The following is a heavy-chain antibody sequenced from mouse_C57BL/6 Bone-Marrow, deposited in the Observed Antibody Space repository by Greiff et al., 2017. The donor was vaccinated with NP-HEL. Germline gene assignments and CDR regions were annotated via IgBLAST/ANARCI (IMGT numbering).Heavy chain of an antibody. Sequence: QVQLQQSGAELVRPGTSVKMSCKASGYTFTNYWIGWAKQRPGHGLEWIGDIYPGGGYTNYNEKFKGKATLTADKSSSTAYMQFSSLTSEDSAIYYCALYYDYDGGDYWGQGTSVTVSS. CDR3: ALYYDYDGGDY. V-gene: IGHV1-63*01. D-gene: IGHD2-4*01. CDR2: IYPGGGYT. J-gene: IGHJ4*01. CDR1: GYTFTNYW.